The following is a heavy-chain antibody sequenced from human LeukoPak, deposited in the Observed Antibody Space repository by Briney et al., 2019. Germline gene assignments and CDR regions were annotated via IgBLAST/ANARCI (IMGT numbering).Heavy chain of an antibody. CDR3: ARRASAFEYFDY. Sequence: GESLKISCKGSGYRFTDYWIGWVRQMPGKGLEWMGIIYPGDSDTRYSPSFQGQVTISADKSISTAYLQWSSLKASDAAIYYCARRASAFEYFDYWGQGTLVTVSS. CDR1: GYRFTDYW. CDR2: IYPGDSDT. J-gene: IGHJ4*02. D-gene: IGHD3-10*01. V-gene: IGHV5-51*01.